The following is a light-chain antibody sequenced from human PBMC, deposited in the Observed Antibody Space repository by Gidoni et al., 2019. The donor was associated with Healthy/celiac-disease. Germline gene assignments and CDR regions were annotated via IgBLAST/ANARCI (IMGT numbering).Light chain of an antibody. CDR3: QAWDSRPNVV. Sequence: SYELTQPPSESVSPGQTASITCSGDKLGDKYACWYQHKPGQSPVLVIYQDSKRPSGIPERFSGSNSGNTATLTISGTQAMDEADYYCQAWDSRPNVVFGGGTKLTVL. CDR1: KLGDKY. CDR2: QDS. V-gene: IGLV3-1*01. J-gene: IGLJ2*01.